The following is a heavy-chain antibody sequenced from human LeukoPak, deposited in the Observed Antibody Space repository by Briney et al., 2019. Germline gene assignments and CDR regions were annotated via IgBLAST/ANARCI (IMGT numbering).Heavy chain of an antibody. CDR2: INHSGST. Sequence: SETLSLTCAVYGGSFSGYYWRWIRQPPGKGLEWIGEINHSGSTNYNPSLKSRVTISVDTSKNQFSLKLSSVTAADTAMYFCTRFVYGARADESGGHWGQGTLVTVSS. CDR1: GGSFSGYY. J-gene: IGHJ4*02. D-gene: IGHD4/OR15-4a*01. CDR3: TRFVYGARADESGGH. V-gene: IGHV4-34*01.